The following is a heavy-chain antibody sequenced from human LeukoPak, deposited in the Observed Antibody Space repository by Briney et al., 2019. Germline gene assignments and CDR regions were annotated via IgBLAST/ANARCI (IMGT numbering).Heavy chain of an antibody. CDR2: IKQDGSEI. D-gene: IGHD3-16*01. CDR1: GFTFSSYW. V-gene: IGHV3-7*01. Sequence: GGSLRLSCAASGFTFSSYWMSWVRQAPGKGPEWVANIKQDGSEIYYVDSVKGRFTISRDNAKNSLHLQMNSLRAEDTAVYYCARVLMTPHFDYWGQGTLVTVSS. J-gene: IGHJ4*02. CDR3: ARVLMTPHFDY.